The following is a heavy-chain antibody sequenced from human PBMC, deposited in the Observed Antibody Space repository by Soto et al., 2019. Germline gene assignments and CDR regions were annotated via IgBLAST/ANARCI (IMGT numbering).Heavy chain of an antibody. D-gene: IGHD3-9*01. CDR1: GYTFTSYA. J-gene: IGHJ4*02. CDR3: VKGLLRYFDWLSTFDY. Sequence: GASVKVSCKASGYTFTSYAMHWVRQAPGQRLEWMGWINAGNGSTYYADSVKGRFTISRDNSKNTLYLQMSSLRAEDTAVYYCVKGLLRYFDWLSTFDYWGQGTLVTVS. V-gene: IGHV1-3*01. CDR2: INAGNGST.